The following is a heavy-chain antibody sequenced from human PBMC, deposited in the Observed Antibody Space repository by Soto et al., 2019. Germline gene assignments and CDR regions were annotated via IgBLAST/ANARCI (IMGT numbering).Heavy chain of an antibody. J-gene: IGHJ4*02. V-gene: IGHV1-18*01. CDR3: ARVLGDYYDSSGYFRY. CDR1: GYTFTSYG. D-gene: IGHD3-22*01. CDR2: ISAYNGNT. Sequence: QVQLVQSGAEVKKPGASVKVSCKASGYTFTSYGISWVRQAPGQGLEWMGWISAYNGNTNYAQKLQGRVTMTTDTXTXXAYMELRSLRSDDTAVYYCARVLGDYYDSSGYFRYWGQGTLVTVSS.